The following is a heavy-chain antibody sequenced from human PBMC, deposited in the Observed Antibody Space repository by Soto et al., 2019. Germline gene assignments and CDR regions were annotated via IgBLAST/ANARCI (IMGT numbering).Heavy chain of an antibody. Sequence: SVKVSCKASGGTISSYALSWVRQAPGQVLEWMGGIMPIFGTANYAQKFQGRVTITADESTSTAYMELSSLRSEDTAVYDCARERGYYYYYGMDGWGQGTTVTVSS. CDR1: GGTISSYA. CDR3: ARERGYYYYYGMDG. J-gene: IGHJ6*02. V-gene: IGHV1-69*13. CDR2: IMPIFGTA.